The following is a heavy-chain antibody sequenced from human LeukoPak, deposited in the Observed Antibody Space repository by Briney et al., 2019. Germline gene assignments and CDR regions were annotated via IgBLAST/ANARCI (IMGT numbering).Heavy chain of an antibody. CDR2: TNHSGST. D-gene: IGHD3-10*01. Sequence: PSETLSLTCAVYGGSFSGYYWSWIRLPPGKGLEWIGETNHSGSTNYNPSLKSRVTISVDTSKNQFSLKLSSVTAADTAVYYCAGIRSSSIYYGSGRGFDYWGQGTLVTVSS. V-gene: IGHV4-34*01. J-gene: IGHJ4*02. CDR1: GGSFSGYY. CDR3: AGIRSSSIYYGSGRGFDY.